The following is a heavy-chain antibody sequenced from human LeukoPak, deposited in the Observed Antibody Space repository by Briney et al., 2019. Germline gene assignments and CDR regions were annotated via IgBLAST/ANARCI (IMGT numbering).Heavy chain of an antibody. CDR3: AREVRYCSGGSCYHDAFDI. V-gene: IGHV4-61*01. J-gene: IGHJ3*02. CDR1: GGSVSRDNYS. D-gene: IGHD2-15*01. CDR2: ISYSGST. Sequence: SETLSLTCTVSGGSVSRDNYSWSWIRQPPGKGLEWIGYISYSGSTNYNPSLKSRVTISVDTSKNQFSLKLSSVTAADTAVYYCAREVRYCSGGSCYHDAFDIWGQGTMVTVSS.